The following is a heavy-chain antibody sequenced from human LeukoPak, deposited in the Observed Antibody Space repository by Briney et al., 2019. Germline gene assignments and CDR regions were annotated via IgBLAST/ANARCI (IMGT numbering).Heavy chain of an antibody. J-gene: IGHJ4*02. Sequence: GGSLRLSCAASGFTFSSYAMHWVRQAPGKGLEWVAVISYDGSNKYYADSVKGRFTISRDNSKNTLYLQMNSLRAEDTAVYYCARVKWSVFDYWGLGTLVTVSS. D-gene: IGHD2-15*01. V-gene: IGHV3-30*04. CDR2: ISYDGSNK. CDR3: ARVKWSVFDY. CDR1: GFTFSSYA.